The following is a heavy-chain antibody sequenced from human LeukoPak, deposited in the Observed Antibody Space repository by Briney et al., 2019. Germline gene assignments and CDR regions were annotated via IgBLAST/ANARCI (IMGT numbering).Heavy chain of an antibody. CDR2: INHSGST. V-gene: IGHV4-34*01. D-gene: IGHD3-22*01. CDR3: ARHVTYYYDGSGYFVFDY. J-gene: IGHJ4*02. CDR1: GGSFSGYY. Sequence: SETLSLTCAVYGGSFSGYYWSWLRQSPGKGLEWIGEINHSGSTNYNPSLKSRVTISVDTSKNQFSLKLSSVTAADTAVYYCARHVTYYYDGSGYFVFDYWGQGTLVTVSS.